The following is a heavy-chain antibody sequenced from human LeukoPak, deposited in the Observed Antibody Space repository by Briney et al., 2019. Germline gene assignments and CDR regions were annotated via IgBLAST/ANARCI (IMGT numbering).Heavy chain of an antibody. Sequence: PGGSLRLSCTASGFTFSAYAMHWVRQAPGKGLEWVAVISYGETNYYYAESVKGRFSISRDGSKNTLVLQMNSLTTEDTGVYYCARARTGSYYSTFEHWGPGTLVSVSS. D-gene: IGHD3-10*01. CDR2: ISYGETNY. CDR3: ARARTGSYYSTFEH. V-gene: IGHV3-30*04. J-gene: IGHJ1*01. CDR1: GFTFSAYA.